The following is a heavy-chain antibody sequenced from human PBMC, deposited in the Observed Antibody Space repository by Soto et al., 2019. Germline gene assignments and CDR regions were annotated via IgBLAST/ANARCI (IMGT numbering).Heavy chain of an antibody. J-gene: IGHJ4*02. CDR2: ITTDKGKT. CDR3: ATRSPALDY. Sequence: QVQLVQSGPEVKKPGASVKVSCKTSGYTFTSYGISWVRQAPGQGLEWTGWITTDKGKTTYAQKFQGRVTMTTDTSTSTAYMELRSLTSDDTAVYYCATRSPALDYWGQGTLVTVSS. V-gene: IGHV1-18*01. CDR1: GYTFTSYG.